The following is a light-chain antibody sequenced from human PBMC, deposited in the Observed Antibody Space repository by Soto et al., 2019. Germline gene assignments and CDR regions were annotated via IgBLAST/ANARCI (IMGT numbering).Light chain of an antibody. V-gene: IGLV2-14*01. J-gene: IGLJ1*01. CDR1: SSDVGGYNY. CDR2: DVT. CDR3: GSYRITPAV. Sequence: QPVLAQPASVSGSPGQSITISCTRTSSDVGGYNYVSWHQQYPGKAPKLMIYDVTNRPSGVSNRFSGSKSGNTASLTISGLQAEDEADYYCGSYRITPAVFGTGTKVTVL.